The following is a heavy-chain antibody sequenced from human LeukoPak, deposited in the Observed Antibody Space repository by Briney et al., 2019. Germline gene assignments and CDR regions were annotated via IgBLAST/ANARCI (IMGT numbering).Heavy chain of an antibody. CDR3: ARDHPYLDYGMDV. Sequence: GASVKVSCKASGGTFSSYPFTWVRQAPGQGLEWMGEITPIFGAANYAQTFQGRVTITADESTSTVFMELRSLRSDDTAVYYCARDHPYLDYGMDVWGQGTTVTVSS. D-gene: IGHD3-10*01. CDR2: ITPIFGAA. V-gene: IGHV1-69*13. J-gene: IGHJ6*02. CDR1: GGTFSSYP.